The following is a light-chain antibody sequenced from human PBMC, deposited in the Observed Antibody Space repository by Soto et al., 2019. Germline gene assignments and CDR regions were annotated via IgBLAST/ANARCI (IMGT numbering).Light chain of an antibody. CDR1: QSVNSY. V-gene: IGKV3-11*01. J-gene: IGKJ3*01. CDR3: QHRYGFT. Sequence: EIVLTQSPATVSLSPGERATLSCRASQSVNSYLAWYQQKPGQAPRLLVHDASHRATGIPARFSGSGSGTEFTLTISSLEPEDFAVYYCQHRYGFTFGPGTKVDIK. CDR2: DAS.